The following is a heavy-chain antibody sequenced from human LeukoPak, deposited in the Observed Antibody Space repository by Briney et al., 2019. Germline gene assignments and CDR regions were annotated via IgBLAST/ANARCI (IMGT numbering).Heavy chain of an antibody. CDR2: INPSSGGT. J-gene: IGHJ5*02. Sequence: ASVKVSCKASGYTFTGYYIHWVRQAPGQGLEWMGRINPSSGGTNFAQKFQGRVTMTRDTSISTAYVELTGLRSDDTAVYYCARDSDTNGGGSWGQGTLVTVSS. CDR3: ARDSDTNGGGS. CDR1: GYTFTGYY. D-gene: IGHD2-8*01. V-gene: IGHV1-2*06.